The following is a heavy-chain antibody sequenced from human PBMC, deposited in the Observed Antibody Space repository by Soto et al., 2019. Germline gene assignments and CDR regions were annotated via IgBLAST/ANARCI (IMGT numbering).Heavy chain of an antibody. D-gene: IGHD4-17*01. V-gene: IGHV1-8*01. CDR2: MNPNSGNT. CDR3: TRTQRALGSYGDYYFDY. Sequence: ASVKVSCKASGYTFTSYYINWVRQATGQGLEWMGWMNPNSGNTDYAQKFQGRVTMTRDTSISTAYMELSSLRSEDTAVYYCTRTQRALGSYGDYYFDYWGQGTLVTVSS. CDR1: GYTFTSYY. J-gene: IGHJ4*02.